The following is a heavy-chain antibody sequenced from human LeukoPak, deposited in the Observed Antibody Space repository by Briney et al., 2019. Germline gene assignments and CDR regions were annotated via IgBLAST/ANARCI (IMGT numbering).Heavy chain of an antibody. CDR2: IWYDGSNK. D-gene: IGHD2-21*02. CDR3: AKGCLRGGDCYLFDY. J-gene: IGHJ4*02. CDR1: GFTFSSYG. Sequence: PGRSLRLSRAASGFTFSSYGMHWVRQAPGKGLEWVAVIWYDGSNKYYADSVKGRFTISRDNSKNTLYLQMNSLRAEDTAVYYCAKGCLRGGDCYLFDYWGQGTLVTVSS. V-gene: IGHV3-33*06.